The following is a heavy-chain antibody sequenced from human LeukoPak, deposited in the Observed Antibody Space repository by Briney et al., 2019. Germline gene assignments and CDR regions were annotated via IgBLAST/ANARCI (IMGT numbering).Heavy chain of an antibody. J-gene: IGHJ4*02. D-gene: IGHD3-10*01. CDR1: GFTFSSYA. CDR2: ISYDGSNK. CDR3: QSVVRGVIR. Sequence: PGGSLRLSCAASGFTFSSYAMHWVRQAPGKGLEWVAVISYDGSNKYYADSVKGRFTISRDNSKNTLYLQMNSLRAEDTAVYYCQSVVRGVIRWGQGTLVTVSS. V-gene: IGHV3-30-3*01.